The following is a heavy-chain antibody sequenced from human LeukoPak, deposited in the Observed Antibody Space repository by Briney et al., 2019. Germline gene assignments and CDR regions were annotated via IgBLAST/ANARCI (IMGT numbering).Heavy chain of an antibody. J-gene: IGHJ4*02. CDR3: ARFRDGYNLFDY. CDR1: GYTFTGYY. V-gene: IGHV1-2*02. D-gene: IGHD5-24*01. CDR2: INPNSGGT. Sequence: ASVKVSCKASGYTFTGYYMHWVRQAPGQGLEWMGWINPNSGGTNYAQKFQGRVTMTRDMSTSTVYMELSSLRSEDTAVYYCARFRDGYNLFDYWGQGTLVTVSS.